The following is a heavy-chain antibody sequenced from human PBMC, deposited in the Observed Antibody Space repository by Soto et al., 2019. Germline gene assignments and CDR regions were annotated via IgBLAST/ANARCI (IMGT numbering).Heavy chain of an antibody. J-gene: IGHJ6*02. CDR3: ARGGHGFWSGYYACGGCYCYYGMDV. CDR1: GYSFTSYW. CDR2: IDPSDSYT. V-gene: IGHV5-10-1*01. D-gene: IGHD3-3*01. Sequence: GESLKISCKGSGYSFTSYWISWVRQMPGKGLEWMGRIDPSDSYTNYSPSFQGHVTISADKSISTAYLQWSSLKASDTAMYYCARGGHGFWSGYYACGGCYCYYGMDVWGQGTTVTVSS.